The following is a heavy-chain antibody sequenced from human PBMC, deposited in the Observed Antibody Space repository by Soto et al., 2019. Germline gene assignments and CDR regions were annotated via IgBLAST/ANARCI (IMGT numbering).Heavy chain of an antibody. D-gene: IGHD3-3*01. CDR2: IYHSGST. V-gene: IGHV4-30-2*01. J-gene: IGHJ5*02. CDR3: ARAAQVYDFWSGLNWFDP. Sequence: SETLSLTCAVAGGSISSGGYSWSWIRQPPGKGLEWIGYIYHSGSTYYNPSLKSRVTISVDRSKNQFSLKLSSVTAADTAVYYCARAAQVYDFWSGLNWFDPWGQGTLVTVSS. CDR1: GGSISSGGYS.